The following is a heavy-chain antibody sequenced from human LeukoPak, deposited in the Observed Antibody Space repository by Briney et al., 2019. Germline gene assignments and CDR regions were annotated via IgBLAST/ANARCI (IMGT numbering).Heavy chain of an antibody. D-gene: IGHD6-19*01. J-gene: IGHJ4*02. CDR1: GFTFSSYM. CDR3: AKDNRRHYTSGPNPDSLH. CDR2: INSGSTYT. Sequence: PGGSLRLSCAASGFTFSSYMMNWVRQAPGKGLEWVSSINSGSTYTYYTESVKGRFTVSRDNAKNSLYLQMNSLRVEDTAFYYCAKDNRRHYTSGPNPDSLHWGQGALVTVSS. V-gene: IGHV3-21*04.